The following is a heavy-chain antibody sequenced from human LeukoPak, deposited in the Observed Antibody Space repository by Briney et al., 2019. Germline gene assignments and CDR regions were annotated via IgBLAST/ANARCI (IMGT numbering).Heavy chain of an antibody. CDR3: ARDVGVYYYYYMDV. J-gene: IGHJ6*03. D-gene: IGHD2-15*01. CDR2: IYHSGNT. V-gene: IGHV4-38-2*02. Sequence: SETLSLTCVVSDYSITSGFYWGWIRQPPGKGLEWIGTIYHSGNTYYNPSLKSRVTISIDTSKNQFSLKLSSVTAADTAVYYCARDVGVYYYYYMDVWGKETTVTVSS. CDR1: DYSITSGFY.